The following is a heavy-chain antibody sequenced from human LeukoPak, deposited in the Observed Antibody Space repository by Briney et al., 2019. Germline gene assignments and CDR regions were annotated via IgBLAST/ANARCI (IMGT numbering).Heavy chain of an antibody. V-gene: IGHV4-4*02. CDR2: IYHSGSA. J-gene: IGHJ4*02. CDR1: GDSISTHDW. Sequence: PSGTLSLTCTVSGDSISTHDWWSWVRQPPGKGLEWIGEIYHSGSANYDPSLKSRVTISVDNSKNQFSLKLSSVTAADTAVYYCARVDTAMDTYYFDYWGQGTLVTVSS. CDR3: ARVDTAMDTYYFDY. D-gene: IGHD5-18*01.